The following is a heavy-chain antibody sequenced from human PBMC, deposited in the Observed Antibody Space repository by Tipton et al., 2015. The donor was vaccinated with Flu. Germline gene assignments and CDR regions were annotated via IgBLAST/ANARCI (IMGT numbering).Heavy chain of an antibody. Sequence: SLRLSCAASGFTFSRYAMSWVRQAPGKGLEWVSAIGGGGATTYFADSVKGRFTISRDKIRNTLYLQMNSLRAEDTAIYYCARVIPEFVAGLSYWGQGTLVSVSS. CDR2: IGGGGATT. D-gene: IGHD6-19*01. J-gene: IGHJ4*02. CDR1: GFTFSRYA. CDR3: ARVIPEFVAGLSY. V-gene: IGHV3-23*01.